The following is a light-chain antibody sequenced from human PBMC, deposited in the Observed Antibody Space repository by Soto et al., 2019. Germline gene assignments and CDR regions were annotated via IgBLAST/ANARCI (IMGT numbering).Light chain of an antibody. J-gene: IGKJ2*02. Sequence: DIQMTQSPSTLSASVGDRVTITCRASQSISSWLAWYQQKPGKAPKLLIYDASSLESGVPSRFSGSGSGTEFTLTISSLQPDDFATYYFQQYNSYPCTFGQGTKLESK. V-gene: IGKV1-5*01. CDR1: QSISSW. CDR3: QQYNSYPCT. CDR2: DAS.